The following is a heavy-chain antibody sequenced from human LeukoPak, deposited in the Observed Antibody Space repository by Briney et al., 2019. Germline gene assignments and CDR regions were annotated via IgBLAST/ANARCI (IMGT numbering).Heavy chain of an antibody. D-gene: IGHD3-10*01. Sequence: SETLSLTCTVSGGSISSHYWSWIRQPAGKGLEWIGRIYYSGSTYYNPSLKSRVTISVDTSKNQFSLKLSSVTAADTAVYYCARAPFITMVRGVNYFDYWGQGTLVTVSS. J-gene: IGHJ4*02. CDR2: IYYSGST. CDR3: ARAPFITMVRGVNYFDY. V-gene: IGHV4-4*07. CDR1: GGSISSHY.